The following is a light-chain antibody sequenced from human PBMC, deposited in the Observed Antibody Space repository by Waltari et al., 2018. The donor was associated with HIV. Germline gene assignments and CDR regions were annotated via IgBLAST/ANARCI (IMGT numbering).Light chain of an antibody. CDR1: HSDIGAYNF. Sequence: QSALTQPASVSESPGQSITISCTGTHSDIGAYNFVSWYQQHPDKAPQLMHYDVSRRPSGISNRFSGSKSGNTASLTISRLQAEDEADYYCSSYTGANTLVFGTGTKVTVL. CDR3: SSYTGANTLV. J-gene: IGLJ1*01. V-gene: IGLV2-14*03. CDR2: DVS.